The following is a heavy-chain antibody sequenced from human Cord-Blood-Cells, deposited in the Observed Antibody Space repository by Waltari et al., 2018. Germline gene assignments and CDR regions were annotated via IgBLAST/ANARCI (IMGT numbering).Heavy chain of an antibody. J-gene: IGHJ6*02. Sequence: QVQLVQSGAEVKKPGASVKVSCKASGYTFTGYYMHWVRQAPGQGLEWMGWINPNSGGTNYAQKFQGWVTMTRDTSISTAYMELSRLRSDDTAVYYCAREDTVQGVKGSYYGMDVWGQGTTVTVSS. V-gene: IGHV1-2*04. CDR1: GYTFTGYY. CDR2: INPNSGGT. CDR3: AREDTVQGVKGSYYGMDV. D-gene: IGHD3-10*01.